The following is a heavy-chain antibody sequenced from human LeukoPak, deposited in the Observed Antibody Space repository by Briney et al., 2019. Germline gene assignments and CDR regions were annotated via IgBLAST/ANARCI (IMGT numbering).Heavy chain of an antibody. D-gene: IGHD1-26*01. Sequence: GGSLRLSCAASGFTFSSYWMHWVRQAPGKGLVWVSRINTDGSSTSYADSVKGRFTISRDNAKNTLYLQMNSLRAEDTAVYYCARVKSGSYDFDYWGQGTLVTVSS. CDR3: ARVKSGSYDFDY. CDR2: INTDGSST. CDR1: GFTFSSYW. J-gene: IGHJ4*02. V-gene: IGHV3-74*01.